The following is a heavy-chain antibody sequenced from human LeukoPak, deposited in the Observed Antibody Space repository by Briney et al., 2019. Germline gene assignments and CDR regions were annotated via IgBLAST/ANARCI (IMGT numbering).Heavy chain of an antibody. CDR2: VYSGGTT. CDR3: ATGITGYNWFDP. J-gene: IGHJ5*02. V-gene: IGHV3-53*01. D-gene: IGHD1-20*01. Sequence: GGSLRLSCAASGFTVSSNYMSWVRQAPGKGLEWVSIVYSGGTTYYADSVKGRFTISRDNSKNTLYLRMNSLRTEDTAVYYCATGITGYNWFDPWGQGTLVTVSS. CDR1: GFTVSSNY.